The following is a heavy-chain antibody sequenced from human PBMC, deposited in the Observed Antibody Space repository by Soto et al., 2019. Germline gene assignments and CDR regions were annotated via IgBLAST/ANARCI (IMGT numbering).Heavy chain of an antibody. CDR2: MSAYNGNT. V-gene: IGHV1-18*01. CDR1: GYTFTGYG. D-gene: IGHD5-12*01. Sequence: ASVKVSCKASGYTFTGYGISWVRQAPGQGLEWMGWMSAYNGNTNYAQKFQGRVTMTTNTSISTAYMELSSLRSEDTAVYYCARGRRVHSGYGNFDYWGQGTLVTVSS. J-gene: IGHJ4*02. CDR3: ARGRRVHSGYGNFDY.